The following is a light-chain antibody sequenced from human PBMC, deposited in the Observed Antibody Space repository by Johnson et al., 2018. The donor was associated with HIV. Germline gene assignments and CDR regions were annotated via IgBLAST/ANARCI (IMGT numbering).Light chain of an antibody. CDR3: GTWDGSLSVYV. Sequence: QSVLTQPPSVSAAPGQTVTISCSGSSSNIGNNYVSWYQQLPGTAPKLLIYENTKRPSGIPDRFSGSKSGTSATLGITGLQTGDEADYYCGTWDGSLSVYVFGTGTKVTVL. V-gene: IGLV1-51*02. CDR2: ENT. J-gene: IGLJ1*01. CDR1: SSNIGNNY.